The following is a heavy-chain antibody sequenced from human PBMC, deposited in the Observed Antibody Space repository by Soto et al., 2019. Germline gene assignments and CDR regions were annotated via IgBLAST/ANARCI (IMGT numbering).Heavy chain of an antibody. D-gene: IGHD6-19*01. V-gene: IGHV3-30-3*01. J-gene: IGHJ4*02. CDR1: GFTFSSYA. CDR2: ISYDGSNK. Sequence: PGGSLRLSCAASGFTFSSYAMHWVRQAPGKGLEWVAVISYDGSNKYYADSVKGRFTISRDNSKTTLYLQMNSLRAEDAAVYFCAKVAGLTVSGPFDYWGRGTLVTVSS. CDR3: AKVAGLTVSGPFDY.